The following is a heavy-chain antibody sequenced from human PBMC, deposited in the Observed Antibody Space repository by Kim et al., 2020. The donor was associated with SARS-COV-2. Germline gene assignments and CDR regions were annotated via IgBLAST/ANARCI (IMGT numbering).Heavy chain of an antibody. CDR3: ARLRFWSCYPQLAWYFDL. V-gene: IGHV4-39*01. CDR1: GGSISSSSYY. Sequence: SETLSLTCTVSGGSISSSSYYWGWIRQPPGKGLEWIGSIYYSGSTYYNPSIKSRVTISVDTSKNQFSLKLSSVTAADTAVYYCARLRFWSCYPQLAWYFDLWGRGTLVTVSS. CDR2: IYYSGST. D-gene: IGHD3-3*01. J-gene: IGHJ2*01.